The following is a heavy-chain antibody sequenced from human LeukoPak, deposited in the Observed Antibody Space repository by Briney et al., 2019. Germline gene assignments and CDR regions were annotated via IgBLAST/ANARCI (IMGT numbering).Heavy chain of an antibody. D-gene: IGHD4-23*01. CDR2: ISYDGSNN. Sequence: GGSLRLSCTASGFTFSRFGMHWVRQAPGKGLEWMAAISYDGSNNYYTNSVKGRFTVSRDNSKNTLYLQMNSLRGEDTAVYYCARNRGGNEFDYWGQGTLVTVSS. CDR3: ARNRGGNEFDY. J-gene: IGHJ4*02. CDR1: GFTFSRFG. V-gene: IGHV3-30*03.